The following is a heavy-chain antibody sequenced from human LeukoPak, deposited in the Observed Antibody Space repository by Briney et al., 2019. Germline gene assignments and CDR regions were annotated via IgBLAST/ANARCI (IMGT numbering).Heavy chain of an antibody. Sequence: KPGGSLRLSCAASGFTFSNAWMSWVRQAPGKGLEWVGRIKSKTDGGTTDYAAPVKGRFTISRDDSKNTLYLQMNSLKTEDTAVYYCTTDQAGNYYDSSGYYWVFDYWGQGTLVTVSS. CDR2: IKSKTDGGTT. D-gene: IGHD3-22*01. CDR3: TTDQAGNYYDSSGYYWVFDY. CDR1: GFTFSNAW. V-gene: IGHV3-15*01. J-gene: IGHJ4*02.